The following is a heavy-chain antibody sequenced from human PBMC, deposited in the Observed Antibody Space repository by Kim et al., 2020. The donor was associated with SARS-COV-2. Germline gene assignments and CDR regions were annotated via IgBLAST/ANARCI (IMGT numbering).Heavy chain of an antibody. CDR1: GGSLSSGHSY. D-gene: IGHD2-21*02. V-gene: IGHV4-30-4*01. CDR3: ARRDDFISYRWFDS. CDR2: VHYRGNT. Sequence: SETLSLTCTVSGGSLSSGHSYWSWIRQPPGGGLEWLGYVHYRGNTGHNPSLKVQRTISLDPSKSQFSLILTAVTAADTARYYCARRDDFISYRWFDSWG. J-gene: IGHJ5*01.